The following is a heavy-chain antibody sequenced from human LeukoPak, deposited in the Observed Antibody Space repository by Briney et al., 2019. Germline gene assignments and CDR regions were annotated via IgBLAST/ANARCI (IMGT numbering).Heavy chain of an antibody. V-gene: IGHV3-20*04. J-gene: IGHJ3*02. CDR2: INWNGGST. CDR3: ARVRSVGGNPHAFNI. D-gene: IGHD4-23*01. CDR1: GFTFDDYG. Sequence: GGSLRLSCAASGFTFDDYGMSWVRQAPGKGLEWVSGINWNGGSTGYADSVKGRFTISRDNAKNSLYLQMNSLRVEDTALYYCARVRSVGGNPHAFNIWGQGTMVTVSS.